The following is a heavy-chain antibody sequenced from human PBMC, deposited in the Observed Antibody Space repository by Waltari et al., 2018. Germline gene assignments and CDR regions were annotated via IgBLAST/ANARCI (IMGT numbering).Heavy chain of an antibody. V-gene: IGHV4-38-2*01. CDR3: ARQGYDILTGYYNY. J-gene: IGHJ4*02. Sequence: QVQLQESGPGLVHPSATLSLTCAVSGYSISSGYYWGWLRQPPGKGLEGIGSTHHSGSTYYNPSLKSRVTISVDTSKNQFSLKLSSVTAADTAVCYCARQGYDILTGYYNYWGQGTLVTVSS. CDR1: GYSISSGYY. D-gene: IGHD3-9*01. CDR2: THHSGST.